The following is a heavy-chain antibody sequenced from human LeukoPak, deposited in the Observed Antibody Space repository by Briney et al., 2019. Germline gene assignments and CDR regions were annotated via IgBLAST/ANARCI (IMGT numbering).Heavy chain of an antibody. D-gene: IGHD3-22*01. CDR2: ISYDGSNK. CDR3: AKDPQYYYDSSGYLDP. J-gene: IGHJ5*02. V-gene: IGHV3-30*18. Sequence: GGSLRLSCAASGFTFSSYGMHWVRQALGKGLEWVAVISYDGSNKYYADSVKGRFTISRDNSKNTLYLQMNSLRAEDTAVYYCAKDPQYYYDSSGYLDPWGQGTLVTVSS. CDR1: GFTFSSYG.